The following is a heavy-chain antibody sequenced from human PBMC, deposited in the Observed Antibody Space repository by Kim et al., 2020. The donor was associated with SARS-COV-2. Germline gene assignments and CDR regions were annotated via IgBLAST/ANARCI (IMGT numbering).Heavy chain of an antibody. CDR2: MDPKSGKT. CDR1: GYTFTSYD. CDR3: ARGERLDS. V-gene: IGHV1-8*01. J-gene: IGHJ4*02. Sequence: ASVKVSCKASGYTFTSYDIHWVRQAAGQGLEWMGWMDPKSGKTGDTKKFEGRVSMTRSTSENTVYMELRTLRPEDTAVYYCARGERLDSWGQGTLVTVSS. D-gene: IGHD6-25*01.